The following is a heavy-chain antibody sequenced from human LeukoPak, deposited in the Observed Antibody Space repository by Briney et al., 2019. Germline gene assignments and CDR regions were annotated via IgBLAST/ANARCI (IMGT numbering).Heavy chain of an antibody. CDR1: GVSFNDYY. J-gene: IGHJ4*02. Sequence: PSEALSLTCAVSGVSFNDYYWSWVRQTPGKGLEWIGEINHSGYTNDSPSLKSRVTLSIDTSRKQFSLNLRSVTVADTGIYYCTGMTTEHEYWGQGTLVTVS. V-gene: IGHV4-34*01. CDR3: TGMTTEHEY. D-gene: IGHD4-17*01. CDR2: INHSGYT.